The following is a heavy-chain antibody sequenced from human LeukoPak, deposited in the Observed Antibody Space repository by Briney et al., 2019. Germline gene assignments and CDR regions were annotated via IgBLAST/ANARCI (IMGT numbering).Heavy chain of an antibody. D-gene: IGHD3-22*01. CDR3: ARVPGTRLYYYDSSGYYSTATFDY. J-gene: IGHJ4*02. CDR2: IRQDGSDK. Sequence: PGEPLRHFCAASGFPFNSYWMSWVRQAPEKELEWLANIRQDGSDKQYVDSVKGRFTISRDNAKNTLYLQMNSLRAEDTAVYYCARVPGTRLYYYDSSGYYSTATFDYWGQGTLVTVSS. V-gene: IGHV3-7*01. CDR1: GFPFNSYW.